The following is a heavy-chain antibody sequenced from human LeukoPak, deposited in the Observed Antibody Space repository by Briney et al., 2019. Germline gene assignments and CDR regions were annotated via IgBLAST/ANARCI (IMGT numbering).Heavy chain of an antibody. Sequence: GGSLRLSCAASGFTFSSYAMSWVRQAPGKGLEWVANIKQDGSEKYYVDSVKGRFTISRDNAKNSLYLQMNSLRAEDTAVYYCAREAATAIKDLWGQGTLVTVSS. J-gene: IGHJ4*02. CDR3: AREAATAIKDL. CDR2: IKQDGSEK. V-gene: IGHV3-7*01. D-gene: IGHD2-2*02. CDR1: GFTFSSYA.